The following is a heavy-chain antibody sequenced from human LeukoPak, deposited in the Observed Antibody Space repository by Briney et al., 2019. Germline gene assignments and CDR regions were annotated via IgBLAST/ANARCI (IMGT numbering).Heavy chain of an antibody. CDR1: GYTFTNYA. Sequence: ASVKVSCKASGYTFTNYAIHWVRQAPGQGLEWMGWINTDNGNRKYAQKFQGRVTITSDTSASTAYMELRSLRSDDTAVYYCARDRVGATPPVDYWGQGTLVTVSS. CDR3: ARDRVGATPPVDY. V-gene: IGHV1-3*04. D-gene: IGHD1-26*01. CDR2: INTDNGNR. J-gene: IGHJ4*02.